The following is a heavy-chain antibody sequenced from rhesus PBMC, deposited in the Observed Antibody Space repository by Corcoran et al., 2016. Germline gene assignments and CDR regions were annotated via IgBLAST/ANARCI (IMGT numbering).Heavy chain of an antibody. CDR2: ISGSGGST. Sequence: QLQLQESGPGLVKPSETLSLTCAVSGGSISSNYWSWIRQPPGKGLEWIGRISGSGGSTDYNPSLKSRVNSSTDTSKNQFSLKLSSVTAADTAVYYCARDLTIVVVFEGFDYWGQGVLVTVSS. CDR1: GGSISSNY. CDR3: ARDLTIVVVFEGFDY. D-gene: IGHD3-16*01. V-gene: IGHV4-173*01. J-gene: IGHJ4*01.